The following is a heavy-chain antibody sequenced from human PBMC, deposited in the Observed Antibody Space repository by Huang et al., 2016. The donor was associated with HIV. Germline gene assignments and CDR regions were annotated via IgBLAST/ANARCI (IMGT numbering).Heavy chain of an antibody. CDR1: GDSISSQY. Sequence: QVQLQESGPGLAKPSGTLSLTCSVSGDSISSQYWGWIRQPPGKGLEWIGTIYYSGSPSYHPSLKSRVTMSVDTSKNQFSLKLNSVTAADTAVYYCARYDVLTGANYYMDVWGIGSTVIVSS. J-gene: IGHJ6*03. CDR3: ARYDVLTGANYYMDV. D-gene: IGHD3-9*01. CDR2: IYYSGSP. V-gene: IGHV4-59*11.